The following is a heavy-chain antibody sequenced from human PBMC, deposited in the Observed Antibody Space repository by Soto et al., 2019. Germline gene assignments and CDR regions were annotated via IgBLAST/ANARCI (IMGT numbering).Heavy chain of an antibody. J-gene: IGHJ6*02. Sequence: GASVKVSCKASGGTFSSYAISWVRQAPGQGLEWMGGIIPIFGTANYAQKFQGRVTITADESTSTAYMELSSLRSEDTAVYYCAREDVVVPAAISYYCGMDVWGQGTTVT. CDR1: GGTFSSYA. CDR2: IIPIFGTA. D-gene: IGHD2-2*01. V-gene: IGHV1-69*13. CDR3: AREDVVVPAAISYYCGMDV.